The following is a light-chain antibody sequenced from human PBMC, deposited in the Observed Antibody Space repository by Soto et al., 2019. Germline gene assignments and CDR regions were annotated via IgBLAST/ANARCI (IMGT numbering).Light chain of an antibody. J-gene: IGKJ5*01. CDR2: GAS. CDR1: HSVTST. V-gene: IGKV3-15*01. CDR3: QQYNNWPPIT. Sequence: EIVMTQSPPTLSVSPGERATLSCRASHSVTSTVGWYQQKPGQAPRLLIYGASTRATGIPARFSGSGSGTEFTLTISSLQSEDFAVYFCQQYNNWPPITFGQGTRLEIK.